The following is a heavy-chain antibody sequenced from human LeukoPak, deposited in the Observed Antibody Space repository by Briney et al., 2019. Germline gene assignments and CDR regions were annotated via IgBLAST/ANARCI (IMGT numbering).Heavy chain of an antibody. CDR1: GASISSGSYY. D-gene: IGHD3-22*01. CDR2: IYTSGST. V-gene: IGHV4-61*02. J-gene: IGHJ4*02. Sequence: SETLTLTCKVSGASISSGSYYWSWIRQPAGKGLEWIGRIYTSGSTNYNPSLKSRVTISVDTSKNQFSLKLSSVTAADTAVYYCAREDYYDSSGYTDYWGQGTLVTVSS. CDR3: AREDYYDSSGYTDY.